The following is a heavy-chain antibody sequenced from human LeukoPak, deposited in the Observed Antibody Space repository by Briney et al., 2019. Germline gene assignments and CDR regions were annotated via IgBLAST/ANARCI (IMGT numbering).Heavy chain of an antibody. CDR2: IRSKANTYAT. J-gene: IGHJ4*02. D-gene: IGHD3-22*01. V-gene: IGHV3-73*01. CDR1: GFTFSGSA. Sequence: GGSLRLSCAASGFTFSGSAMHWVRQASGKGLEWVGRIRSKANTYATAYAVSVKGRFTISRDDSQSTAYLQMNSLKTEDTAVYYCTRSDYDSRGYYHTDYWGQGMLVTVSS. CDR3: TRSDYDSRGYYHTDY.